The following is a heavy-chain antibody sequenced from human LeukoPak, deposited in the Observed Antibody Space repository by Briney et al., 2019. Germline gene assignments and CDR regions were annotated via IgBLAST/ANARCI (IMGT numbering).Heavy chain of an antibody. CDR1: GYSISTGYY. CDR2: IYYSGST. D-gene: IGHD7-27*01. J-gene: IGHJ3*02. CDR3: ARLELGQGAFDI. V-gene: IGHV4-38-2*02. Sequence: SETLSLTCTVSGYSISTGYYWGWIRQPPGKGLEWIGSIYYSGSTYYNPSLKSRVTISVDTSKNQFSLKLSSVTAADTAVYYCARLELGQGAFDIWGQGTMVTVSS.